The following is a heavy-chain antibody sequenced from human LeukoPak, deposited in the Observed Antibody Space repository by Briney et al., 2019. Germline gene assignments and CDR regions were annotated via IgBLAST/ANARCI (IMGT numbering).Heavy chain of an antibody. D-gene: IGHD6-6*01. V-gene: IGHV1-69*13. Sequence: ASVNVSCKASGCTFTSYGISWVRHAPAQGLELEGVIIPIFGTADYAQKFQGRVTTPPDESTSTAHMELRSLRSEDTALYYCARLGEYSSSARYYGMDVWGEGTTVTVSS. CDR1: GCTFTSYG. J-gene: IGHJ6*04. CDR3: ARLGEYSSSARYYGMDV. CDR2: IIPIFGTA.